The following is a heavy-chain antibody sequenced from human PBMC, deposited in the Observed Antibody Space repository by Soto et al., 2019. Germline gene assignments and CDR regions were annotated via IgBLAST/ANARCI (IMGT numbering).Heavy chain of an antibody. J-gene: IGHJ4*02. CDR3: AKMYYYGSGRGFDY. Sequence: GGSLRLACAASGFPFSSYAMSWVRQAPGKVLKCVSTISGSGDNTYYADSVKGRFTISRDNSKNTLYLQMSSLRAEDTAIYYCAKMYYYGSGRGFDYWGQGTLVTVSS. D-gene: IGHD3-10*01. CDR2: ISGSGDNT. CDR1: GFPFSSYA. V-gene: IGHV3-23*01.